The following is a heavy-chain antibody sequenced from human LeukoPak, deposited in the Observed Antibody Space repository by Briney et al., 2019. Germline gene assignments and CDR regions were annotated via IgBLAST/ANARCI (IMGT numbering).Heavy chain of an antibody. CDR1: GGSISSGDYY. V-gene: IGHV4-30-4*01. D-gene: IGHD4-17*01. Sequence: SQTLSLTCTVSGGSISSGDYYWSWIRQPPGKGLEWIGYIYYSGSTYYNPSLKSRVTISVDTSKNQFSLKLSSVTAADTAVYYYARVTTVLNWFDPWGQGTLVTVSS. CDR2: IYYSGST. J-gene: IGHJ5*02. CDR3: ARVTTVLNWFDP.